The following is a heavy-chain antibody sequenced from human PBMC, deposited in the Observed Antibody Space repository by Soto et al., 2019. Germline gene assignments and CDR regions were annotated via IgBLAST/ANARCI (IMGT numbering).Heavy chain of an antibody. CDR3: ARGAGVGVAGSAAFDM. Sequence: QLHLVQSGAVMKKPGASVTVSCWASGYPVTAYYMHWVRQAPGRGLEWMGGINPATGAAKYTQTFQGRVTMTRDTSTSTVFMELSGLTSEDTAVFYCARGAGVGVAGSAAFDMWGQGTLVTVTS. D-gene: IGHD3-3*01. J-gene: IGHJ3*02. CDR2: INPATGAA. V-gene: IGHV1-2*02. CDR1: GYPVTAYY.